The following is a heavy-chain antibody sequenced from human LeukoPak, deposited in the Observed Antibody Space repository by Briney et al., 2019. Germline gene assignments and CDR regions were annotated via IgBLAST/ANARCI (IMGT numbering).Heavy chain of an antibody. CDR1: GFTFTSYA. V-gene: IGHV3-21*01. CDR2: ISSSSSYI. J-gene: IGHJ4*02. Sequence: GGSLRLSCAASGFTFTSYAMNWVRQAPGKGLEWVSSISSSSSYIYYADSVKGRFTISRDNAKNSLYLQMNSLRAEDTAVYYCAPKASFDYWGQGTLVTVSS. CDR3: APKASFDY.